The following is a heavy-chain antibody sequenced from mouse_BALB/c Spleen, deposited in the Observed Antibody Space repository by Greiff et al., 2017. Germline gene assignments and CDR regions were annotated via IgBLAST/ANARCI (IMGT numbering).Heavy chain of an antibody. CDR3: ARDRGTGGAMDY. J-gene: IGHJ4*01. Sequence: EVMLVESGGGLVKPGGSLKLSCAASGFTFSSYAMSWVRQSPEKRLEWVAEISSGGSYTYYPDTVTGRFTISRDNAKNTLYLEMSSLRSEDTAMYYCARDRGTGGAMDYWGQGTSVTVSS. CDR2: ISSGGSYT. V-gene: IGHV5-9-4*01. D-gene: IGHD3-1*01. CDR1: GFTFSSYA.